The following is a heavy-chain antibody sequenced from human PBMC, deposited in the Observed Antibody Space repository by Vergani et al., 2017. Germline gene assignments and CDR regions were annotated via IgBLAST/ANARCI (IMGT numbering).Heavy chain of an antibody. Sequence: QVQLQQWGAGLLKPSETLSLTCAVYGGSFSGYYWSWIRQPPGKGLEWIGEINHSGSTNYNPSLKSRVTISVDTSKNQFSLMLSSVTAADTAVYYCARETADYGNHYYYMDVWGKGTTVTVSS. J-gene: IGHJ6*03. V-gene: IGHV4-34*01. CDR3: ARETADYGNHYYYMDV. CDR1: GGSFSGYY. CDR2: INHSGST. D-gene: IGHD4-17*01.